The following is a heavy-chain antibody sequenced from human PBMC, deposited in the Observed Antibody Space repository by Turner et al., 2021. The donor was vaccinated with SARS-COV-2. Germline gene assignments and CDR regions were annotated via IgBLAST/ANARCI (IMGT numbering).Heavy chain of an antibody. D-gene: IGHD2-15*01. J-gene: IGHJ4*02. CDR1: GASISGSY. V-gene: IGHV4-59*01. CDR2: IHFSGTT. CDR3: TRGLGYCSDGSCRFEYDY. Sequence: QVQLQESGPGLVKPSATLSLTCTVSGASISGSYWSWVRQPPGKGLEWIGYIHFSGTTNSNPSLRSRVTISLDTSESQFSRHLRSVTAADTAVYYCTRGLGYCSDGSCRFEYDYWGQGTLVTVSS.